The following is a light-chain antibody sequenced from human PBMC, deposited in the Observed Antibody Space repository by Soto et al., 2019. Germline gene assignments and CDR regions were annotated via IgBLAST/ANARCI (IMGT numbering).Light chain of an antibody. CDR2: DAS. Sequence: EIVLTQSPATLSLSPGQRATLSCRASQSVSTYLAWYQQKPGQAPRLLIYDASTRATGIPARFSGSGSGTDFTLTISSLEPEDFPVYYCQQRSNWPPTWTFGQGTKVEIK. V-gene: IGKV3-11*01. J-gene: IGKJ1*01. CDR1: QSVSTY. CDR3: QQRSNWPPTWT.